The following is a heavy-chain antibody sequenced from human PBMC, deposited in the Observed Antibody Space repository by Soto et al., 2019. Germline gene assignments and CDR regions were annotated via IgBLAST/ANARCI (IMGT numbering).Heavy chain of an antibody. CDR3: ARDLDSSGTTSHNWFAL. Sequence: SETVSLTCAVSGGSISSSSWWSGVRQPPGKGLEWIGEIYHSGSTNYNPSLKSRVTISVDKSKNQFSLKLSSVTAADTAVYYCARDLDSSGTTSHNWFALWGQRTPVPVSS. V-gene: IGHV4-4*02. J-gene: IGHJ5*02. D-gene: IGHD6-19*01. CDR2: IYHSGST. CDR1: GGSISSSSW.